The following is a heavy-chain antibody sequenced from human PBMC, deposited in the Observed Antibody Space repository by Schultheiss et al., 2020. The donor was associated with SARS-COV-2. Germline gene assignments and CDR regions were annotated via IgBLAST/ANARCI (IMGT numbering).Heavy chain of an antibody. Sequence: SETPSLTCTVSGGSISSSSYYWGWIRQPPGKGLEWIGSIYYSGSTYYNPSLKSRVTISVDTSKNQFSLKLSSVTAADTAVYYCARDRRPESYYYDSSGYYLTLGFDYWGQGTLVTVSS. V-gene: IGHV4-39*07. CDR3: ARDRRPESYYYDSSGYYLTLGFDY. CDR2: IYYSGST. CDR1: GGSISSSSYY. D-gene: IGHD3-22*01. J-gene: IGHJ4*02.